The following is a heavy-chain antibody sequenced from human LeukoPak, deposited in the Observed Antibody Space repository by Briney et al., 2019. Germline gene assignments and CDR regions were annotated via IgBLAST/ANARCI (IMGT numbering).Heavy chain of an antibody. CDR3: ARDSHYYDSSGSHLDY. Sequence: GGSLRLSCAASGFTFSDYYMSWIRQAPGKGLEWVSYISSSGSTIYYADSVKGRFTISRDNAKNSLYLQMNSPRAEDTAVYYCARDSHYYDSSGSHLDYWGPGTLVTVSS. CDR1: GFTFSDYY. D-gene: IGHD3-22*01. CDR2: ISSSGSTI. J-gene: IGHJ4*02. V-gene: IGHV3-11*01.